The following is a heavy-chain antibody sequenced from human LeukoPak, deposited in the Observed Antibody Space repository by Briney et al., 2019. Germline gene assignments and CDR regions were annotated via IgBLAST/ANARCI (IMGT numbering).Heavy chain of an antibody. CDR2: IIPIFGTA. V-gene: IGHV1-69*13. D-gene: IGHD3-22*01. CDR1: GGTFSSYA. CDR3: ARVSLPHSSGSLNWFDP. Sequence: SVKVSCKASGGTFSSYAISWVRQAPGQGLEWMGGIIPIFGTANYAQKFQGRVTITADESTSTAYMELSSLRSEDTAVYYCARVSLPHSSGSLNWFDPWGQGTLVTVSS. J-gene: IGHJ5*02.